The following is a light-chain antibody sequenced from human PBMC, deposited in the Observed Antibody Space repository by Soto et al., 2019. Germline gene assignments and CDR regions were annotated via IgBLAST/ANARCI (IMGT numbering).Light chain of an antibody. CDR3: PAWDDSLNGFYV. J-gene: IGLJ1*01. CDR1: SSNIGSNT. Sequence: QSVLTQPPSASGTPGQRVTISCSGSSSNIGSNTVNWYQQLPGTAPKLLIYSNNQRPSGVPDRFSGSKSGTSASLAISGLQSEDEAHYYCPAWDDSLNGFYVFGTGTKVAV. CDR2: SNN. V-gene: IGLV1-44*01.